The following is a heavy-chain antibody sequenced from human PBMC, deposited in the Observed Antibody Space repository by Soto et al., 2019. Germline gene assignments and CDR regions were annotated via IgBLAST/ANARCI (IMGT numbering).Heavy chain of an antibody. J-gene: IGHJ6*02. CDR1: GGTFSSYA. V-gene: IGHV1-69*01. Sequence: VSCKASGGTFSSYAISWVRQAPGQGLEWMGGIIPIFGTANYAQKFQGRVTITADESTSTAYMELSSLRSEDTAVYYCARGGAGYCSGGSCYSSADYYYYGMDVWGQGTTVTVSS. CDR3: ARGGAGYCSGGSCYSSADYYYYGMDV. D-gene: IGHD2-15*01. CDR2: IIPIFGTA.